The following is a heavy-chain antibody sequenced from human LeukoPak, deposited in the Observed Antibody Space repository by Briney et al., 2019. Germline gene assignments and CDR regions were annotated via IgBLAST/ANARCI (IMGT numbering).Heavy chain of an antibody. D-gene: IGHD3-10*01. CDR2: INSDGSST. Sequence: GGSLRLSCAASGFTFSGYWMHWVRQAPGKGLVWVSRINSDGSSTSYADSVKGRFTISRDNAKHTLYLQMNSLRVEDTAVYYCVRADGLLWFGEFPTDAFDIWGQGTMVTVPS. CDR1: GFTFSGYW. V-gene: IGHV3-74*01. J-gene: IGHJ3*02. CDR3: VRADGLLWFGEFPTDAFDI.